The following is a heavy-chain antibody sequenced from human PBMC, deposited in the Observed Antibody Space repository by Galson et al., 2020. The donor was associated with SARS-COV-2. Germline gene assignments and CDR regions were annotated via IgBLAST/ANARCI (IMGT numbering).Heavy chain of an antibody. Sequence: SETLSLTYTVSGGSISSGGYYWSWIRQHPGKGLEWIGYIYYSGSTYYNPSLTSRVTISVDTSKNQFSLKLSSVTAADTAVYYCARARITMIVVGNAFDYWGQGTLVTVSS. V-gene: IGHV4-31*03. D-gene: IGHD3-22*01. CDR3: ARARITMIVVGNAFDY. CDR1: GGSISSGGYY. CDR2: IYYSGST. J-gene: IGHJ4*02.